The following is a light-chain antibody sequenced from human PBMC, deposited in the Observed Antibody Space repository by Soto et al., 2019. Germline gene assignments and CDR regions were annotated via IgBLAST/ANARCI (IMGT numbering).Light chain of an antibody. V-gene: IGLV1-40*01. Sequence: QSVLTQPPSVSGAPGQSVTISCTTSSSNIGAGYDVHWYQQLPGTAPKLLIYGNTNRPSGVPDRFSGSKSGTSASLAITGLQAEDEADYYCQSYDSSLSGWVFGEGTKLTVL. CDR2: GNT. CDR1: SSNIGAGYD. J-gene: IGLJ3*02. CDR3: QSYDSSLSGWV.